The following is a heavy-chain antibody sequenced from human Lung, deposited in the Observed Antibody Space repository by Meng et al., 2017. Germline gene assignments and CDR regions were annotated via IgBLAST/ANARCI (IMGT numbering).Heavy chain of an antibody. CDR1: GGSMSSGNYY. J-gene: IGHJ4*02. V-gene: IGHV4-30-4*01. CDR2: IHHSGSA. CDR3: ASFDHIPRRNYFDY. D-gene: IGHD2-21*01. Sequence: QVQLQQRGPGLVEPSQTLSLTCTVSGGSMSSGNYYWSWIRQPPGKGLEWIGYIHHSGSAYYNPSLKSRVSISVDTSKNQFSLNLNSMTAADTAVYYCASFDHIPRRNYFDYWGQGTLVTVSS.